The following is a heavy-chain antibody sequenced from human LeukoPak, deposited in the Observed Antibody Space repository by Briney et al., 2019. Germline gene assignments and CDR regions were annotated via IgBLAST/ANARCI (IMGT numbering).Heavy chain of an antibody. CDR1: GGSISNKY. CDR3: ARTFGVVIRYYFDY. J-gene: IGHJ4*02. Sequence: SETLSLTCTVSGGSISNKYWSWIRQPPGKGLEWIGCIYYSGSTNYNPSLKSRVTILVDTSKNQFSLKLSSVTAADTAVYYCARTFGVVIRYYFDYWGQGTLVTVSS. V-gene: IGHV4-59*12. CDR2: IYYSGST. D-gene: IGHD3-3*01.